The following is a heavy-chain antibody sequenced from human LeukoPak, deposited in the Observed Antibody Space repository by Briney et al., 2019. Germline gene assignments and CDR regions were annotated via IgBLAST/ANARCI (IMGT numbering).Heavy chain of an antibody. Sequence: SETLSLTCTVSGGSISSSSYYWGWIRQPPGKGLEWIGSTYYSGSTYYNPSLKSRVTISVDTSKNQFSLKLSSVTAADTAVYYCASHYSARGWFDPWGQGALVTVSS. D-gene: IGHD6-13*01. CDR1: GGSISSSSYY. CDR2: TYYSGST. J-gene: IGHJ5*02. CDR3: ASHYSARGWFDP. V-gene: IGHV4-39*01.